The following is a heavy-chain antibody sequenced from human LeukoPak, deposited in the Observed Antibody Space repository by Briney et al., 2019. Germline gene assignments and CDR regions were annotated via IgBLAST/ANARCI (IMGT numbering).Heavy chain of an antibody. CDR3: AKTVGATPLDY. V-gene: IGHV3-23*01. J-gene: IGHJ4*02. Sequence: GGSLRLSCTASGFTFSSYAMSWVRQAPGKGLEWVSTISGGGYSTYYADSVKGRFTISRDNSKNTLYLQMNSLRAEDTAVYYCAKTVGATPLDYWGQGTPVTVSS. CDR1: GFTFSSYA. D-gene: IGHD1-26*01. CDR2: ISGGGYST.